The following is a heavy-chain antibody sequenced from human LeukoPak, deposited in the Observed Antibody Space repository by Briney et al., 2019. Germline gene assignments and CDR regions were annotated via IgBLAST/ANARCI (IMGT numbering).Heavy chain of an antibody. J-gene: IGHJ5*02. V-gene: IGHV4-61*08. Sequence: PSETLSLTCTVSGGSISSGDYYWSWIRQPPGKGLEWIGYIYYSGTTTYNPSLRSRVTISLDTSKNQFSLKLSSVTAADTAVYYCARRFCSSAGCHRTFNYFDPWGQGTLVTVSS. CDR2: IYYSGTT. CDR3: ARRFCSSAGCHRTFNYFDP. CDR1: GGSISSGDYY. D-gene: IGHD2-2*01.